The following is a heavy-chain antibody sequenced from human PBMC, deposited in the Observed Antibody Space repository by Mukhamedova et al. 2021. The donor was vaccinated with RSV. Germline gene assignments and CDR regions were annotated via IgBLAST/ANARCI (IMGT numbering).Heavy chain of an antibody. Sequence: VRQAPGQGLEWMGRINPNSGGTNYAQKFQGRVTMTRDTSISTAYMELSRLRSDDTAVYYCARGSYSSGWYNFDYWGQGTLVTVS. CDR2: INPNSGGT. D-gene: IGHD6-19*01. CDR3: ARGSYSSGWYNFDY. V-gene: IGHV1-2*06. J-gene: IGHJ4*02.